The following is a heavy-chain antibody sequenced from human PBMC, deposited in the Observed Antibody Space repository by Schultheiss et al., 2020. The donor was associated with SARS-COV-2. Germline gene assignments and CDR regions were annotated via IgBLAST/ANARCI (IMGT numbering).Heavy chain of an antibody. CDR1: GDTFSRYA. J-gene: IGHJ3*02. CDR3: ARDQAAGTPNDAFDI. D-gene: IGHD6-19*01. Sequence: ASVKVSCKASGDTFSRYAISWVRQAPGQGLEWMGWISAYNGNTNYAQKLQGRVTMTTDTSTSTAYMELSSLRSEDTAVYYCARDQAAGTPNDAFDIWGQGTMVTVSS. V-gene: IGHV1-18*01. CDR2: ISAYNGNT.